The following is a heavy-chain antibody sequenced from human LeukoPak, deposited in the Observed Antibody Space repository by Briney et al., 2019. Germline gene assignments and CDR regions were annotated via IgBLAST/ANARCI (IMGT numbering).Heavy chain of an antibody. J-gene: IGHJ6*02. CDR3: ARDWDTDGMDV. Sequence: GGSLRLSCVASRFTFSSYWMHWVRQAPGKGLVWVSRINNDGSSTNYADSVKGRFTISRDNAKNTLYLQINSLRAEDTAVYYCARDWDTDGMDVWGQGTTVTVSS. CDR1: RFTFSSYW. V-gene: IGHV3-74*01. CDR2: INNDGSST. D-gene: IGHD1-26*01.